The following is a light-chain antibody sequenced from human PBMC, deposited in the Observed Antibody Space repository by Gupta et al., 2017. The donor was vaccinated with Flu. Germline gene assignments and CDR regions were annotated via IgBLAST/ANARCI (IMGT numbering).Light chain of an antibody. Sequence: GQSVAISCTGTSSDIGGNNYVSWYQQHPGKAPKLVIYEVSKRPSGVPDRFSGSKSGNTASLTVSGLRAEDEADYYCCSYGVNDVFGTGTKVTVL. J-gene: IGLJ1*01. CDR2: EVS. CDR1: SSDIGGNNY. V-gene: IGLV2-8*01. CDR3: CSYGVNDV.